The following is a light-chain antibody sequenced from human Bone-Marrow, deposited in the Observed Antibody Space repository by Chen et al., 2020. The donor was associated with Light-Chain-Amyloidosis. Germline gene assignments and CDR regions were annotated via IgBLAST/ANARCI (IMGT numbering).Light chain of an antibody. CDR1: SSDVVGDNH. V-gene: IGLV2-14*01. CDR2: EVT. CDR3: SSYTITNTLV. Sequence: QSALPQPASVSGSPGQSITISCTGTSSDVVGDNHVTWYQQHPEKAPKLMIYEVTNRPSWVPDRFSGSKSDNTASLTISGLQTEDEADYFCSSYTITNTLVFGSGTRVTVL. J-gene: IGLJ1*01.